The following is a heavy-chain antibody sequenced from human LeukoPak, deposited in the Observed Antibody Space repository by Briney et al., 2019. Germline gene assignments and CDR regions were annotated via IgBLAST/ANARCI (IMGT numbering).Heavy chain of an antibody. J-gene: IGHJ4*02. CDR3: ARGLLFWPPDY. CDR2: ISSSSSNI. Sequence: PGGSLRLSCAASGFTFSSYGMKWVRQASGKGLEWVSYISSSSSNIYYADSVKGRFTISRDNAKNSLYLQMNSLRAEDTAVYYCARGLLFWPPDYWGQGTLVTVSS. V-gene: IGHV3-48*04. CDR1: GFTFSSYG.